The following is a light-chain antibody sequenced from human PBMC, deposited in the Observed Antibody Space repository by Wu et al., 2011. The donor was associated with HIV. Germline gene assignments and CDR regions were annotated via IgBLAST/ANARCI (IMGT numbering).Light chain of an antibody. V-gene: IGKV1-9*01. Sequence: KAPKLLDLFCIQIAKWVPSRFSGRGSGTDFTLIISSLQPEDSASYYCQQVDSYPYSFGQGTKLEIK. J-gene: IGKJ2*03. CDR2: CI. CDR3: QQVDSYPYS.